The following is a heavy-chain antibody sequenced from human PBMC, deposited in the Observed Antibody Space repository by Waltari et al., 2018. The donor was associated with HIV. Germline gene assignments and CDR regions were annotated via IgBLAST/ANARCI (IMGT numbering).Heavy chain of an antibody. CDR3: ARSGESYGPDY. D-gene: IGHD5-18*01. CDR2: IYYSGST. CDR1: GGSISSSSYY. V-gene: IGHV4-39*01. J-gene: IGHJ4*02. Sequence: QLQLQESGPGLVKPSETLSLTCTVSGGSISSSSYYWGWIRQPPGKGLEWIGSIYYSGSTYYNPALKSRVTISVDTSKNQFSLKLSSVTAADTAVYYCARSGESYGPDYWGQGTLVTVSS.